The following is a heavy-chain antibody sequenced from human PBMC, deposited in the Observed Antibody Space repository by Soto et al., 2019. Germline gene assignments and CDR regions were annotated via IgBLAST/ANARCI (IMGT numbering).Heavy chain of an antibody. J-gene: IGHJ5*02. CDR2: INHSGST. CDR3: ARALMYSSSWYRGNWSDP. Sequence: LSLTCAVYGGSFSGYYWSWIRQPPGKGLEWIGEINHSGSTNYNPSLKSRVTISVDTSKNQFSLKLSSVTAADTAVYYCARALMYSSSWYRGNWSDPWGQGTLVTVSS. D-gene: IGHD6-13*01. CDR1: GGSFSGYY. V-gene: IGHV4-34*01.